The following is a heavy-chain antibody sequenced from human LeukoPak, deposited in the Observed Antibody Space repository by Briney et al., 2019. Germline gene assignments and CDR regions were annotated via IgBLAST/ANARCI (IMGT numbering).Heavy chain of an antibody. J-gene: IGHJ4*02. CDR1: GGTFSSYA. D-gene: IGHD4-17*01. V-gene: IGHV1-69*05. CDR3: ARLFGGVTTFDY. Sequence: SVKVSCKASGGTFSSYAISWVRQAPGQGLEWMGGIIPIFGTANYAQKFQGRVTITTDESTSTAYMELSSLRSEDTAVYYCARLFGGVTTFDYWGQGTLVSVSS. CDR2: IIPIFGTA.